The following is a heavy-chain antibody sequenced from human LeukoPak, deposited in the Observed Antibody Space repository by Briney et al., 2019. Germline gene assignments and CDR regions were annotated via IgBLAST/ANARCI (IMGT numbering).Heavy chain of an antibody. CDR2: INHSGST. Sequence: PSETLSLTCAVYGGSFSGYYWSWIRQPPGKGLEWIGEINHSGSTNYNPSLKSRVTISVDTSKNQFSLKLSSVTAADTAVYYCARGPRPMATITPTEYFQHWGQGTLVTASS. J-gene: IGHJ1*01. CDR1: GGSFSGYY. CDR3: ARGPRPMATITPTEYFQH. V-gene: IGHV4-34*01. D-gene: IGHD5-24*01.